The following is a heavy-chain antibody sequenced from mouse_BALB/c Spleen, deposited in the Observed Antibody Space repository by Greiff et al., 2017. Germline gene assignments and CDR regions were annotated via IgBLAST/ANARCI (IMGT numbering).Heavy chain of an antibody. J-gene: IGHJ3*01. CDR3: ARGADGFPFAY. CDR2: IYPGDGDT. Sequence: QVQLKESGAELARPGASVKLSCKASGYTFTSYWMQWVKQRPGQGLEWIGAIYPGDGDTRYTQKFKGKATLTADKSSSTAYMQLSSLASEDSAVYYCARGADGFPFAYWGQGTLVTVSA. V-gene: IGHV1-87*01. CDR1: GYTFTSYW. D-gene: IGHD2-3*01.